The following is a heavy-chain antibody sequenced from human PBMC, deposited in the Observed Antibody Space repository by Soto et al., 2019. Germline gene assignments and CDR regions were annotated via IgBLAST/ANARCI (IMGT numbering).Heavy chain of an antibody. J-gene: IGHJ6*02. V-gene: IGHV1-2*02. D-gene: IGHD2-2*01. Sequence: ASVKVSCKASGYSFTGYYMHWVRQAPGQGLEWMGWINPNSGGTNYAQKFQGRVTMTRDTSISTAYMELSRLRSDDTAVYYCARGLVPAATYDVWDQGTTVTVSS. CDR2: INPNSGGT. CDR1: GYSFTGYY. CDR3: ARGLVPAATYDV.